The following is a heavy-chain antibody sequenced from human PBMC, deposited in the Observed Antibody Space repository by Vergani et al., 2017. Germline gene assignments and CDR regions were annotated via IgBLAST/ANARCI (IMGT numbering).Heavy chain of an antibody. D-gene: IGHD2-2*01. V-gene: IGHV1-18*01. Sequence: QVQLVQSGAEVKKPGASVKVSCKASGYTFTSYGISWVRQAPGQGLEWMGWISAYNGNTNYAQKLQGRVTMTTDTSTSTAYMELRSLRSDDTAVYYCARDQGYCSSTSCYELPVDYWGQGTLVTVSS. CDR3: ARDQGYCSSTSCYELPVDY. CDR1: GYTFTSYG. CDR2: ISAYNGNT. J-gene: IGHJ4*02.